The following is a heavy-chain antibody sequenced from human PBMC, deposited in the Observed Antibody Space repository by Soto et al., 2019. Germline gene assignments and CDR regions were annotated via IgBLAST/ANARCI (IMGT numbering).Heavy chain of an antibody. CDR3: AKVPYANYYYYYGMDV. V-gene: IGHV3-30*18. Sequence: GGSLRLSCAASGFTFSSYGMHWVRQAPGKGLEWVAVISYDGSNKYYADSVKGRFTISRDNSKNTLYLQMNSLRAEDTAVYYYAKVPYANYYYYYGMDVWGQGTTVTVSS. CDR1: GFTFSSYG. CDR2: ISYDGSNK. D-gene: IGHD2-8*01. J-gene: IGHJ6*02.